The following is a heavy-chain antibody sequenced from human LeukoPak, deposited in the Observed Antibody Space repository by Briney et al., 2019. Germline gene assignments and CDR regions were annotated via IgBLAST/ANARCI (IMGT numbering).Heavy chain of an antibody. V-gene: IGHV3-7*01. Sequence: GGSLRFSWEASEFTLVSYWLSWVARAPGKGLRGLANIKQDGSEKYYVDSVKGRFTISRDNAKNSLYLQMNSLRAEDTAVYYCARAGLYYDSSGYYLFDYWGQGTLVTVSS. D-gene: IGHD3-22*01. CDR2: IKQDGSEK. CDR1: EFTLVSYW. CDR3: ARAGLYYDSSGYYLFDY. J-gene: IGHJ4*02.